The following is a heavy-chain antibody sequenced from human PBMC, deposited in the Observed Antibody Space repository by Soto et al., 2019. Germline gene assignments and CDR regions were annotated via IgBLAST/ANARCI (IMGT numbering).Heavy chain of an antibody. CDR3: VKGGGHDYGGNAFDY. J-gene: IGHJ4*02. CDR2: ISAYNGST. V-gene: IGHV1-18*01. CDR1: GCTFRSGA. Sequence: GTSVKASCKASGCTFRSGAFSWLQHSPGQGLEWMGWISAYNGSTYYADSVKGRFTISRDNSKNTLYLQMSSLRAEDTAVYYCVKGGGHDYGGNAFDYWGQGTLVTVSS. D-gene: IGHD4-17*01.